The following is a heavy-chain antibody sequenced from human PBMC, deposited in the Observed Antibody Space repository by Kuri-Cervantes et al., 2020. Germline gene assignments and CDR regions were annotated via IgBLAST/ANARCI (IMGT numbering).Heavy chain of an antibody. J-gene: IGHJ4*02. CDR2: IIPIFGTA. CDR3: ARSEMVAATLLDY. CDR1: GGTFSSYA. V-gene: IGHV1-69*13. Sequence: SVKVSCKASGGTFSSYAISWVRQAPGQGLEWMGGIIPIFGTANYAQKFQGRVTITADESTSTAYMELSSLRSEDTAVYYCARSEMVAATLLDYWGQGTLVTVSS. D-gene: IGHD2-15*01.